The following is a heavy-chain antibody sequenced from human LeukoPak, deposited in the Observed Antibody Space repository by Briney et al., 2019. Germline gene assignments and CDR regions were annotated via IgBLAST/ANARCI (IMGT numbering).Heavy chain of an antibody. CDR3: ARDPPDIVATRPFDP. CDR1: GYTFTSYD. V-gene: IGHV1-8*01. J-gene: IGHJ5*02. D-gene: IGHD5-12*01. Sequence: ASVKVSCKASGYTFTSYDINWVRQATGQGLEWMGWMNPNSGNTGYAQKFQGRVTMTRNTSISTAYMELSSLRSEDTAVYYCARDPPDIVATRPFDPWGQGTLVTVSS. CDR2: MNPNSGNT.